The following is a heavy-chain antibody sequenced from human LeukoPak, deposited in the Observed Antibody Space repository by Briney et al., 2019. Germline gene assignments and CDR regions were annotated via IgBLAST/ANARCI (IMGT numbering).Heavy chain of an antibody. J-gene: IGHJ4*02. D-gene: IGHD2-15*01. CDR1: GFTFSSYS. CDR2: ISSCSSYI. CDR3: AQGGSCLF. V-gene: IGHV3-21*01. Sequence: GGSLRLSCAASGFTFSSYSMNWVRQAPGKGLEWVSSISSCSSYIYYADSVKGRFTISRDNAKNSLYLQMNSLRAEDTAVYYCAQGGSCLFGGQGTLVTVSS.